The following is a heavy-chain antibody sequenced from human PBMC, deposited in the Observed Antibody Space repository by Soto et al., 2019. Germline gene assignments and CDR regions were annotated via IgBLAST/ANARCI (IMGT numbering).Heavy chain of an antibody. CDR2: IWYDGSNK. CDR3: ARVSSSWNLYDY. D-gene: IGHD6-13*01. J-gene: IGHJ4*02. V-gene: IGHV3-33*01. Sequence: GGSLRLSCAASGFTFSSYGMHWVRQAPGKGLEWVAVIWYDGSNKYYADSVKGRFTISRDNSKNTLYLQMNSLRAEDTAVYYCARVSSSWNLYDYWGQGTLVTVSS. CDR1: GFTFSSYG.